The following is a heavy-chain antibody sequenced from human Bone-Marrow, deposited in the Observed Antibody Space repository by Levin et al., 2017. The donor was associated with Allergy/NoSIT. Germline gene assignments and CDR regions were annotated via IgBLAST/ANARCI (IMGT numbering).Heavy chain of an antibody. CDR2: INTNTGNP. CDR1: GYTFTNYA. J-gene: IGHJ4*02. V-gene: IGHV7-4-1*01. D-gene: IGHD5-24*01. Sequence: ASVKVSCKASGYTFTNYAVNWVRQAPGQGLEWMGWINTNTGNPTYAQGFTGRFVFSLDTSVSTAYLQVRSLEAEDTGVYYCERARTHRWAASALAQFDSWGQGTLVTVSS. CDR3: ERARTHRWAASALAQFDS.